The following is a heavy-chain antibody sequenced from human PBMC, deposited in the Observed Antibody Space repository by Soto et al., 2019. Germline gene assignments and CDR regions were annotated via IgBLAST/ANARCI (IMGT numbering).Heavy chain of an antibody. CDR1: RFTIRNYV. J-gene: IGHJ3*02. Sequence: EVQLLESGGGLVQPGGSLRLSCAASRFTIRNYVVNWVRQAPGKGLEWVSTTGGSGDTYYPDSVKGRFNISRDNSKNTVYLEMITLRDEDTAVYYGATSGHCGGLRCSYFDMWGQGTVVTVSS. CDR3: ATSGHCGGLRCSYFDM. D-gene: IGHD2-21*01. V-gene: IGHV3-23*01. CDR2: TGGSGDT.